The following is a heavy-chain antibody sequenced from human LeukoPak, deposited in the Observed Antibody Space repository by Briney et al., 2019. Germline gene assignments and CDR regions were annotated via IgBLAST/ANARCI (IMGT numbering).Heavy chain of an antibody. CDR2: INPSGGST. CDR1: GYTFTSYY. V-gene: IGHV1-46*01. CDR3: ARGAPVVRGVIIKPTPPDNYYYYMDV. D-gene: IGHD3-10*01. Sequence: GASVKVSCKASGYTFTSYYMHWVRQAPGQGLEWMGIINPSGGSTSYAQKFQGRVTITADESTSTAYMELSSLRSEDTAVYYCARGAPVVRGVIIKPTPPDNYYYYMDVWGKGTTVTISS. J-gene: IGHJ6*03.